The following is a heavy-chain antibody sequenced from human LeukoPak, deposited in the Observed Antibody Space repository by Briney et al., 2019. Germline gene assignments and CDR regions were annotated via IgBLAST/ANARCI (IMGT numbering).Heavy chain of an antibody. J-gene: IGHJ4*02. CDR1: GFTFSDYY. Sequence: LRLSCAASGFTFSDYYMSWIRQHPGKGLEWIGYIYYSASTYYNPSLKSRTTISGDTSKNQFSLKLRSVTAADTAVYYCARGRVVAETIDYWGQGTLVTVSS. D-gene: IGHD2-15*01. CDR2: IYYSAST. V-gene: IGHV4-31*02. CDR3: ARGRVVAETIDY.